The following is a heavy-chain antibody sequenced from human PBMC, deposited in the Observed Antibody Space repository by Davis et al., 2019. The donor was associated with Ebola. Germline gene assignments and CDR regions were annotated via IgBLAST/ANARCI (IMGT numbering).Heavy chain of an antibody. D-gene: IGHD3-3*01. V-gene: IGHV3-23*01. CDR2: LSGSGGST. Sequence: GESLKISCTASVITFSSYSMTWVRQAPGKGLECVSALSGSGGSTYYADSVQGRFTISRDNSKKTLYLQMNSLRAEDTAVYYCAKSGLSFGVVKYHYGMDVWGKGTTVTVSS. CDR3: AKSGLSFGVVKYHYGMDV. J-gene: IGHJ6*04. CDR1: VITFSSYS.